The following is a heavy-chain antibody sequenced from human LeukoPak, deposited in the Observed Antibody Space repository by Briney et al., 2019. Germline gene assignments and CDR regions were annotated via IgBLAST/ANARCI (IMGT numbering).Heavy chain of an antibody. CDR1: GFTFSSYA. CDR3: AKDIAPYYDFWSGLGFDY. D-gene: IGHD3-3*01. Sequence: GGSLRLSCAASGFTFSSYAMSWVRQAPGKGLEWVSRISGSGDTYYADAVKGRCTISTSNSMNKLSLQLSSLRAEDTAIYYCAKDIAPYYDFWSGLGFDYWGPGTLVTVSS. CDR2: ISGSGDT. V-gene: IGHV3-23*01. J-gene: IGHJ4*02.